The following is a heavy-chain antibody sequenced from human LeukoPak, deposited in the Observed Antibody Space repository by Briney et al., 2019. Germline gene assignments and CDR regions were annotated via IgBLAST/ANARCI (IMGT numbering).Heavy chain of an antibody. J-gene: IGHJ4*02. Sequence: GGSLRLSCAASGFTVSSYAMSWVRQAPGKGLEWVSSISGSGGSTYYADSVKGRFTISRDNSKNTLYLQMNSLRAEDTAVYYCAGGEILTGHYTFDCWGQGTLVTVSS. CDR1: GFTVSSYA. CDR3: AGGEILTGHYTFDC. V-gene: IGHV3-23*01. D-gene: IGHD3-9*01. CDR2: ISGSGGST.